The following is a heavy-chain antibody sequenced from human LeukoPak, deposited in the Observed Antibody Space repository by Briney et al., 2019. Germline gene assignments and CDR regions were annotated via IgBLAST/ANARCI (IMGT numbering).Heavy chain of an antibody. Sequence: SGGSLRLSCAASGFMFSDYYITWIRQAPGKGPEWVAYITIPGTTLYYVDSVKGRFTISRDNAKNSMYLQINSLRAADTAVYYCASGIQPRLSWFFDLWGRGTQVIVSS. J-gene: IGHJ2*01. V-gene: IGHV3-11*01. CDR3: ASGIQPRLSWFFDL. D-gene: IGHD5-18*01. CDR2: ITIPGTTL. CDR1: GFMFSDYY.